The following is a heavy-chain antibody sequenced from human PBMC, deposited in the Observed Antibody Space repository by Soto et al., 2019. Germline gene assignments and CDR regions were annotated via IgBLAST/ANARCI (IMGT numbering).Heavy chain of an antibody. V-gene: IGHV4-34*01. Sequence: SETLSLTCAVSGCSISTGYYWSWLRQPPGKGLEWIGEINHSGSTNYNPSLKSRVTISVDTSKNHFSLKLRSVTAADTAVYFCASLTVTTHFYYDLDVWGQGTTVTVSS. CDR2: INHSGST. CDR1: GCSISTGYY. CDR3: ASLTVTTHFYYDLDV. D-gene: IGHD4-17*01. J-gene: IGHJ6*02.